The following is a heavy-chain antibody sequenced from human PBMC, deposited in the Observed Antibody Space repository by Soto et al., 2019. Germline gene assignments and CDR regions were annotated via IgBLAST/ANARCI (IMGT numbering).Heavy chain of an antibody. CDR3: ARDLRGDELPTDF. D-gene: IGHD2-15*01. V-gene: IGHV3-33*01. CDR2: IWHDGSEK. CDR1: GFTFSTYA. J-gene: IGHJ4*02. Sequence: HPGGSLRLSCAASGFTFSTYAMQWVRQAPGKGLEWVAVIWHDGSEKYYADSVKGRFTISRDNSKNTLYLQMNSLRAEDSAVYFCARDLRGDELPTDFWGQGTLVTVSS.